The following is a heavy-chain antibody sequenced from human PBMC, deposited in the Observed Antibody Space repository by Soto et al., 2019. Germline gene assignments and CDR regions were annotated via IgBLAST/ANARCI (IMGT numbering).Heavy chain of an antibody. D-gene: IGHD3-10*01. CDR1: GFGFSNYV. CDR3: ALLEGGPQGNFDY. CDR2: VAHDGGNK. V-gene: IGHV3-30*03. Sequence: QVRLVESGGGVVQPGGSLRLSCAASGFGFSNYVMHWVRQAPGKGLEWVALVAHDGGNKYYGDGVKGRFTISRDNSKNTLDLQMNSLRAEDTAVYYCALLEGGPQGNFDYWGQGILVTVSS. J-gene: IGHJ4*02.